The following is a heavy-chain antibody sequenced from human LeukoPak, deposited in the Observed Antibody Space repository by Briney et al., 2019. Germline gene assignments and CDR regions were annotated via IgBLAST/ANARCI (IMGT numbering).Heavy chain of an antibody. J-gene: IGHJ4*02. CDR2: IYYTGTT. CDR3: ARFSQYYDTKSHYLDF. Sequence: SETLSLTCTVSGDSINGYYWSWVRQPPGKGLEWIGYIYYTGTTNCSPSLKSRVTMSVDTSKSQFSLKLSSVTAADTAIYYCARFSQYYDTKSHYLDFWGQGTLVTVSS. D-gene: IGHD3-22*01. V-gene: IGHV4-59*08. CDR1: GDSINGYY.